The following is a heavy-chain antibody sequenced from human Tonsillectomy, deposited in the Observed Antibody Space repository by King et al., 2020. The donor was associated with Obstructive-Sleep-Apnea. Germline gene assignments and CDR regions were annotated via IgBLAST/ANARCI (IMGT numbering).Heavy chain of an antibody. CDR3: ARVGDERYFDWLGSYFDY. V-gene: IGHV3-30-3*01. J-gene: IGHJ4*02. CDR1: GFTFSSYA. Sequence: VQLVESGGGVVQPGRSLRLSCAASGFTFSSYAMHWVRQAPGKGLEWVAVISYDGSNKYYADSVKGRFTISRDNSKNTLYLQMNSLRAEDTAVYYCARVGDERYFDWLGSYFDYWGQGTLVTVSS. CDR2: ISYDGSNK. D-gene: IGHD3-9*01.